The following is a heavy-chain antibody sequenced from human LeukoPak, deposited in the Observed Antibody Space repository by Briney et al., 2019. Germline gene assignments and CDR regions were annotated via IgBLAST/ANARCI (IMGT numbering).Heavy chain of an antibody. Sequence: GGSLRLSCAASGFTFSNAWMNWVRQAPGKGLECIGRIKSKTDGGTIDYAAPVEGRVTISRDDSKNTLYLQMDNLKPEDTAVYYCTTLSIVVAGNWGQGTLVTVPS. D-gene: IGHD6-19*01. CDR1: GFTFSNAW. CDR3: TTLSIVVAGN. J-gene: IGHJ4*02. V-gene: IGHV3-15*01. CDR2: IKSKTDGGTI.